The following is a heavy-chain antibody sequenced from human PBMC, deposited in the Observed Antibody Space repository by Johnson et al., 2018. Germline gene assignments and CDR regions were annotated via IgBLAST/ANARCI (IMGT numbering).Heavy chain of an antibody. CDR1: GFTFSDYY. V-gene: IGHV3-11*01. Sequence: QVQLVQSGGGLVKPGGSXRLSCAASGFTFSDYYMSWLRQAPGKGLEWVSYISSSGRTVYYVDSVKGRFTISRDNAKNSLYPQMNSLRAEDTAVYYCARDGRSWTHNAEYLQHWGQGTPVTVSS. CDR2: ISSSGRTV. J-gene: IGHJ1*01. D-gene: IGHD3-10*01. CDR3: ARDGRSWTHNAEYLQH.